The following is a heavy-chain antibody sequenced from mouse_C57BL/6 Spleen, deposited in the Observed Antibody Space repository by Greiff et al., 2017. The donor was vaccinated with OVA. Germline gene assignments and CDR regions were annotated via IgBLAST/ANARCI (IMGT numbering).Heavy chain of an antibody. CDR2: IDPETGGT. J-gene: IGHJ3*01. CDR1: GYTFTDYE. Sequence: QVQLQQSGAELVRPGASVTLSCKASGYTFTDYEMHWVKQTPVHGLEWIGAIDPETGGTAYNQKFKGKAILTADKSSSTAYMELRSLTSEDSAVYYCTTHYYGSRYPFAYWGQGTLVTVSA. V-gene: IGHV1-15*01. CDR3: TTHYYGSRYPFAY. D-gene: IGHD1-1*01.